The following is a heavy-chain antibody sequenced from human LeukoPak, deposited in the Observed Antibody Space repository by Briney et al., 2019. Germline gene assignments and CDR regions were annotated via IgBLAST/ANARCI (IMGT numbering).Heavy chain of an antibody. CDR3: ARLERVG. V-gene: IGHV3-21*06. CDR2: IGSTTNTTYYI. CDR1: GFTFSSYS. J-gene: IGHJ4*01. D-gene: IGHD3-3*01. Sequence: GGSLRLSCEASGFTFSSYSLHWVRQAPGKCLEWVASIGSTTNTTYYIYYADSLKGRSTISSNDAKSSVYLQLNSLRGEDSAVYCCARLERVGWGPGTMVTVSS.